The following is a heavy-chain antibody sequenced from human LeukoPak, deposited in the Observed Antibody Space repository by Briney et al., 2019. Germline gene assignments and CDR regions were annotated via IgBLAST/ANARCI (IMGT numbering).Heavy chain of an antibody. D-gene: IGHD3-9*01. V-gene: IGHV3-23*01. J-gene: IGHJ4*02. CDR2: ISDSGGST. CDR1: GFTFSSYW. CDR3: AKVSESNYDILTGYYTPYYFDY. Sequence: GGSLRLSCAASGFTFSSYWMSWVRQAPGKGLEWVSGISDSGGSTFYADSVKGRFTISRDNFKNILYLQMNSLRADDTAVYYCAKVSESNYDILTGYYTPYYFDYWGQGTLVTVSS.